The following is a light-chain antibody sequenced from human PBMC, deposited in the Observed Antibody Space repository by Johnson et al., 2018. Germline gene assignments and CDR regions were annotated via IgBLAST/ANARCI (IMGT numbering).Light chain of an antibody. V-gene: IGLV1-51*02. J-gene: IGLJ1*01. CDR3: GTWDSSLSAGNV. Sequence: QSVLTQPPSVSAAPGQKVTISCSGSSSNIGNNYVSWYQQLPGTAPKLLIYENNKRPSGIPDRFSGSKSGTSATLGITGLPPGAEAEYYCGTWDSSLSAGNVFGSGTKVTVL. CDR2: ENN. CDR1: SSNIGNNY.